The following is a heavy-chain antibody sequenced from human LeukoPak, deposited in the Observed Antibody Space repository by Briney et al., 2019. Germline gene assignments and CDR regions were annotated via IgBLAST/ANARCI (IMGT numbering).Heavy chain of an antibody. CDR2: IPYDGSNK. CDR3: AKDLCSGGSCYGEYYYYGMDV. D-gene: IGHD2-15*01. V-gene: IGHV3-30*18. J-gene: IGHJ6*04. Sequence: GGSLRLSCAASGFTFSSYGMHWVRQAPGKGLEWVAVIPYDGSNKYYADSVKGRFTISRDNSKNTLYLQMNSLRAEDTAVYYCAKDLCSGGSCYGEYYYYGMDVWGKGTTVTVSS. CDR1: GFTFSSYG.